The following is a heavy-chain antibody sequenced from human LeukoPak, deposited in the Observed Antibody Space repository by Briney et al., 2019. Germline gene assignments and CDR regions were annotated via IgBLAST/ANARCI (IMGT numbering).Heavy chain of an antibody. Sequence: SQTLSLTCTVSGGSISSGGYYWSWIRQHPGKGLEWIGYIYYSGSTYYNPSLKSRLIISVDTSKNQFSLKLSSVTAADTAVYYCARHFPGGSGYLYYFDYWGQGTLVTVSS. CDR3: ARHFPGGSGYLYYFDY. V-gene: IGHV4-31*03. D-gene: IGHD3-3*01. CDR2: IYYSGST. J-gene: IGHJ4*02. CDR1: GGSISSGGYY.